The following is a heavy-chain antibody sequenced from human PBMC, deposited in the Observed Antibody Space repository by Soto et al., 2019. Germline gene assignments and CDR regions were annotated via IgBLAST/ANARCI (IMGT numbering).Heavy chain of an antibody. CDR3: ARLYYGLDV. CDR1: GGSISSTNYY. J-gene: IGHJ6*02. CDR2: IYYSGRA. Sequence: QLQLQESGPGLVKPSETLSLTCTVSGGSISSTNYYWGWIRQPPGKGLEWIGTIYYSGRAYYNASLKSRLTISVDTSKNQFSLKLSSVTAADTAVYYCARLYYGLDVWGQGTTVTVSS. V-gene: IGHV4-39*01.